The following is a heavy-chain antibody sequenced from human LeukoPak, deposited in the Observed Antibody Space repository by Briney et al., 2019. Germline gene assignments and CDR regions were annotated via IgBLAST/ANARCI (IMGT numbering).Heavy chain of an antibody. Sequence: PGGSLRLSCAASGFTFDDYAMHWVRQAPGKGLEWVSGISWNSGSIGYADSVKGRFTISRDNSKNTLYLHMNSLRAEDTAMYYCAKKRDAFDIWGQGTVVAVSS. D-gene: IGHD5-24*01. V-gene: IGHV3-9*01. CDR3: AKKRDAFDI. J-gene: IGHJ3*02. CDR1: GFTFDDYA. CDR2: ISWNSGSI.